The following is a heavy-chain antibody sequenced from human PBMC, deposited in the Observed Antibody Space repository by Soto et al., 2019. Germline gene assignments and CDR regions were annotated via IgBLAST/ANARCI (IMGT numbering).Heavy chain of an antibody. CDR1: GFTFSSYS. D-gene: IGHD5-12*01. CDR2: ISSSSSYI. Sequence: EVQLVESGGGLVKPGGSLRLSCAASGFTFSSYSMNWVRQAPGKGLEWVSSISSSSSYIYYADSVKGRFTISRDNAKNSLYLQMNSLRAEDTAVYYCARAGRGYSGYDYYYYMDVWGKGTTVTVSS. CDR3: ARAGRGYSGYDYYYYMDV. V-gene: IGHV3-21*01. J-gene: IGHJ6*03.